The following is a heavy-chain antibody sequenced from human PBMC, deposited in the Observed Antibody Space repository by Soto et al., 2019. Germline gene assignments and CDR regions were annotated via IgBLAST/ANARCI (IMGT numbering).Heavy chain of an antibody. D-gene: IGHD2-2*01. V-gene: IGHV1-69*08. Sequence: QVQLVQSGAEVKKPGSSVKVSCKASGGTFSSYTISWVRQAPGQGLEWMGRIIPILGIANYAQKFQGRVTITADKSTSTAYMERSSLRSEDTAVYYCARDCSSTSCHALDYYMDVWGKGTTVTVSS. CDR3: ARDCSSTSCHALDYYMDV. CDR1: GGTFSSYT. CDR2: IIPILGIA. J-gene: IGHJ6*03.